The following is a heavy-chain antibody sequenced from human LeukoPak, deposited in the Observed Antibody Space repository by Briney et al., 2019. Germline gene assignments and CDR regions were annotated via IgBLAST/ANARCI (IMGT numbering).Heavy chain of an antibody. CDR2: ISWNSGSI. CDR3: AKDAMYSSGWFDY. J-gene: IGHJ4*02. D-gene: IGHD6-19*01. V-gene: IGHV3-9*01. CDR1: GFTFDDYA. Sequence: GGSLRLSCAASGFTFDDYAMHLVRQAPGKGLEWVSGISWNSGSIGYADSVKGRFTISRDNAKNSLYLQMNSLRAEDTALYYCAKDAMYSSGWFDYWGQGTLVTVSS.